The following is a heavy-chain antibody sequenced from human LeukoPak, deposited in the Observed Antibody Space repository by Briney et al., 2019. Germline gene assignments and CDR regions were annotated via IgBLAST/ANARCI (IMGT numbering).Heavy chain of an antibody. V-gene: IGHV4-31*03. CDR3: ARDEAGAIAAAGTSWFDP. D-gene: IGHD6-13*01. J-gene: IGHJ5*02. Sequence: SETLSLTCTVSGGSISSGGYYWSWIRQHPGTGLEWIGYIYYSGSTYYNPSLKSRVTISVDTPKNQFSLKLSSVTAADTAVYYCARDEAGAIAAAGTSWFDPWGQGTLVTVSS. CDR2: IYYSGST. CDR1: GGSISSGGYY.